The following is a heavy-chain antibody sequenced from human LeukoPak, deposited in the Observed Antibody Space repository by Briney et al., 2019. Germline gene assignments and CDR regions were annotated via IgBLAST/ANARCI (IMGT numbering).Heavy chain of an antibody. CDR3: VRDSYSRDLDY. CDR1: AFTFSSYW. V-gene: IGHV3-7*01. J-gene: IGHJ4*02. Sequence: GGSLRLPCAASAFTFSSYWMSWVRQAPGKGLEWVANIKEDGSEQYYVDSLKGRFTISRDNAKNSLYLQMNSLRAEDTAVYYCVRDSYSRDLDYWGQGTLVTVSS. D-gene: IGHD3-22*01. CDR2: IKEDGSEQ.